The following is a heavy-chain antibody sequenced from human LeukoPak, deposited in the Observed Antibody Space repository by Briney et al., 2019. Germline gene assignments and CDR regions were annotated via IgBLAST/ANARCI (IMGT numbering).Heavy chain of an antibody. Sequence: SETLSLTCAVYGGSFSGYYWSWIRQPPGKGLEWIGEINHSGSTNYNPSLKSRVTISVGTSKNQFSLKLSSVTAADTAVYYCASRIAAAGTTIRYWGQGTLVTVSS. CDR1: GGSFSGYY. CDR2: INHSGST. D-gene: IGHD6-13*01. CDR3: ASRIAAAGTTIRY. J-gene: IGHJ4*02. V-gene: IGHV4-34*01.